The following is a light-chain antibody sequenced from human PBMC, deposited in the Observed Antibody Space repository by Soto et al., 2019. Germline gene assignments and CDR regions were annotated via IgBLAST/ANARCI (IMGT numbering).Light chain of an antibody. CDR3: QEYIQWPPGM. V-gene: IGKV4-1*01. CDR1: QSLLYSSNNKNY. Sequence: DIVMTQSPDSLPVSLGERATINCKSSQSLLYSSNNKNYLAWYQQKPGQPPKLLIFWASTRESGVPDRFSGSGSGTDFTLTISRLQAEDVAVYYCQEYIQWPPGMFGPGTTVDIK. CDR2: WAS. J-gene: IGKJ1*01.